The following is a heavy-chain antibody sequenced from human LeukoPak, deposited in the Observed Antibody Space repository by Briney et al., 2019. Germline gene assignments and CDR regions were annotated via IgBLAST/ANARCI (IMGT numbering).Heavy chain of an antibody. Sequence: GGSLRLSCEASGLSFSSYAMSWVRQAPGKGPEWVSAITGGGAGTFYGDSVKGRYTISRDNFKNTLYLQMNSLRAEDTAVYYCARDCSSTSCYGEDGMDVWGQGTTVTVSS. V-gene: IGHV3-23*01. D-gene: IGHD2-2*01. CDR2: ITGGGAGT. CDR1: GLSFSSYA. CDR3: ARDCSSTSCYGEDGMDV. J-gene: IGHJ6*02.